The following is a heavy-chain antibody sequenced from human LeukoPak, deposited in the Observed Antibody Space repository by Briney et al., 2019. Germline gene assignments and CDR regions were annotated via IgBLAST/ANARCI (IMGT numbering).Heavy chain of an antibody. D-gene: IGHD1-26*01. CDR3: ARDSSGKIDY. CDR1: GGSISSGGYY. CDR2: IYYSGTT. Sequence: SETLSLTCTVSGGSISSGGYYWSWIRQHPGKGLEWIAYIYYSGTTYYNPSLKSRITISVDMSKNQFSLKVSSVTAADTAVYYCARDSSGKIDYWGQGTLVTVSS. V-gene: IGHV4-31*03. J-gene: IGHJ4*02.